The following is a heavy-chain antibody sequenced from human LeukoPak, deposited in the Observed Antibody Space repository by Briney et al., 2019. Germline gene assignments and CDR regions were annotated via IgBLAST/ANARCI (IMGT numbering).Heavy chain of an antibody. CDR3: ASNMTTVTNDQKYNWFDP. Sequence: PSETLSLTCAVSGYSISSHCYWGWIRQPPGKGLEWIGSIYHSGSTYYNSSLKSRVTISVDTSKNQFSLKLTSVTAADTAVYYCASNMTTVTNDQKYNWFDPWGQGALVTVSS. CDR2: IYHSGST. J-gene: IGHJ5*02. V-gene: IGHV4-38-2*01. D-gene: IGHD4-17*01. CDR1: GYSISSHCY.